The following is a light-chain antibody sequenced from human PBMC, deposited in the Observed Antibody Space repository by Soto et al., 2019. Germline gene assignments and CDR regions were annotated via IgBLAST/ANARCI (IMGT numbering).Light chain of an antibody. CDR1: QSVTSTY. CDR3: HHYAST. Sequence: VLTQSPGTLSLSPGERATLSCRASQSVTSTYLAWYQQKPGQAPRLLIYGASSRAPGVPDRFSGSGSGTGFTLTISRLEPEDCAVYFCHHYASTFGQGTKVEIK. V-gene: IGKV3-20*01. J-gene: IGKJ1*01. CDR2: GAS.